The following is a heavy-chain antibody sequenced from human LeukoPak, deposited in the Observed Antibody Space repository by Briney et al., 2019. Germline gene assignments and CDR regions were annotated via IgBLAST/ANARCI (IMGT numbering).Heavy chain of an antibody. Sequence: GGSLRLSCAASGFTFSSYEMNWVRQAPGKGLEWVSYISSSGSTIYYADSVKGRFTISRDNTKNSLYLQMNSLRAEDTADCAELGITMIGGVWGKGTTVTISS. CDR3: LGITMIGGV. V-gene: IGHV3-48*03. CDR1: GFTFSSYE. CDR2: ISSSGSTI. J-gene: IGHJ6*04. D-gene: IGHD3-10*02.